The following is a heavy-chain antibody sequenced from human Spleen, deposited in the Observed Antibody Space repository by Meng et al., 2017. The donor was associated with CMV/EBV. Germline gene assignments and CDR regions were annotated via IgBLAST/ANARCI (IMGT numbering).Heavy chain of an antibody. CDR3: ARVGYCSSTGCSSDDYYYYGMDV. Sequence: GSLRLSCTVSGGSISSYFWSWIRQPPGKGLEYIGHVYYSGSTNYNPSLKSRVTISVDTSKRQFSLKLNSVTAADTAVYYCARVGYCSSTGCSSDDYYYYGMDVWGQGTTVTVSS. CDR1: GGSISSYF. D-gene: IGHD2-2*01. CDR2: VYYSGST. V-gene: IGHV4-59*08. J-gene: IGHJ6*02.